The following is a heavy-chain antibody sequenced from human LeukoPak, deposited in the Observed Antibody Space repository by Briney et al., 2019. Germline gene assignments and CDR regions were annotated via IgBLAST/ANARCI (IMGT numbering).Heavy chain of an antibody. V-gene: IGHV3-21*01. CDR3: ARVLRGPGAGKSIASRPIWFDP. Sequence: GGSLRLSCAASGFTFSSYSMNWVRQAPGKGLEWVSSISSSSSYIYYADSVKGRFTISRDNAKNSLYLQMNSLRAEDTAVYYCARVLRGPGAGKSIASRPIWFDPWGQGTLVTVSS. D-gene: IGHD6-6*01. J-gene: IGHJ5*02. CDR1: GFTFSSYS. CDR2: ISSSSSYI.